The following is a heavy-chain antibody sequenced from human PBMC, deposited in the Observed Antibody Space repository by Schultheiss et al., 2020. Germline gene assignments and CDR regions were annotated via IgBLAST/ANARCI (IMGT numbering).Heavy chain of an antibody. J-gene: IGHJ6*03. V-gene: IGHV1-8*01. CDR2: MNPNSGNT. CDR3: ASSSSRLGYYYMDV. Sequence: GESLKISCKGSGYTFTSYDINWVRQATGQGLEWMGWMNPNSGNTGYAQKFQGRVTMTRNTSISTAYMELSSLRSEDTAVYYCASSSSRLGYYYMDVWGKGTTVTVSS. D-gene: IGHD6-6*01. CDR1: GYTFTSYD.